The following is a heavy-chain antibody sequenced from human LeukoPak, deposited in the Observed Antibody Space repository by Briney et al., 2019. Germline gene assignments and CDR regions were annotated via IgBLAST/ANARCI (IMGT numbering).Heavy chain of an antibody. V-gene: IGHV3-23*01. D-gene: IGHD3-22*01. J-gene: IGHJ4*02. CDR1: GFTFSSYA. Sequence: GGSLRLSCAASGFTFSSYAMSWVRQAPGEGLEWVSAISGSGGSTYYADSVKGRFTISRDNSKNTLYLQMNSLRAEDTAVYYCARAPSLYYYDSSLFDYWGQGTLVTVSS. CDR2: ISGSGGST. CDR3: ARAPSLYYYDSSLFDY.